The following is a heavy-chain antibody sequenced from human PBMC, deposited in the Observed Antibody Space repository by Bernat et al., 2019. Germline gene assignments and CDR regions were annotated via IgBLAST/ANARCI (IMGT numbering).Heavy chain of an antibody. Sequence: EVQLVQSGAEVKKPGESLRISCKGSGYSFTSYWISWVRQMPGKGLEWMGRIDPGDSYTNHSPSFEGHVTISADKSIRTAYLQWGRLEDSDTAMYYCAGRITGGVDYWGQGTLVTVSS. CDR3: AGRITGGVDY. V-gene: IGHV5-10-1*03. CDR2: IDPGDSYT. CDR1: GYSFTSYW. J-gene: IGHJ4*02. D-gene: IGHD7-27*01.